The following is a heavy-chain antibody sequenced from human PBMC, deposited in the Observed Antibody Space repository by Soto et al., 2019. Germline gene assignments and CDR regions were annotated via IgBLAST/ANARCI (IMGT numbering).Heavy chain of an antibody. CDR1: GGSISSYY. J-gene: IGHJ5*02. D-gene: IGHD2-15*01. Sequence: SETLSLTCTVSGGSISSYYWSWIRQPPGKGLEWIGYMYHGGRTNYNPSLKSRVTISVDTSKMQVSLKLSSVTAADTAVYFCARGTPSPLIVRSSRGPWFDPWGQGTLVTVSS. CDR2: MYHGGRT. CDR3: ARGTPSPLIVRSSRGPWFDP. V-gene: IGHV4-59*08.